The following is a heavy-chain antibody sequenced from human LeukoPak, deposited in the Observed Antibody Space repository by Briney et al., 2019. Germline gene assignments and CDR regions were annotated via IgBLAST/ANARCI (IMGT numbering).Heavy chain of an antibody. J-gene: IGHJ4*02. CDR2: ISGSGGST. CDR1: GFTFSSYA. CDR3: ARWGPYYFDY. Sequence: GGSLRLSCAASGFTFSSYAMSWVRQAPGKGLEWVSAISGSGGSTYYADSVKGRFTISRDNSKNTLYLQMGSLRAEDMAVYYCARWGPYYFDYWGQGTLVTVSS. V-gene: IGHV3-23*01. D-gene: IGHD3-16*01.